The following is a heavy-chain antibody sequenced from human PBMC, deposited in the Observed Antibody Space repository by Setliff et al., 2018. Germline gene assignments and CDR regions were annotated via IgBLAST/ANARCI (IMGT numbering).Heavy chain of an antibody. D-gene: IGHD3-22*01. V-gene: IGHV1-2*02. Sequence: GASVKVSCKASGYTFTGDYVHWVRQAPGQGLEWMGWINPNSGGTNYAQKFQGRVTMTGDTISTAYMELSRLRSDDTAVYYCARDLALEDEYYYDSTGYYPRGLGYWGQGTLVTVSS. CDR1: GYTFTGDY. CDR3: ARDLALEDEYYYDSTGYYPRGLGY. J-gene: IGHJ4*02. CDR2: INPNSGGT.